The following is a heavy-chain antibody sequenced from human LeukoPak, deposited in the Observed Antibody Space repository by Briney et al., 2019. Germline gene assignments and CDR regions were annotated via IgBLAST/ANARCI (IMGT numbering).Heavy chain of an antibody. CDR1: GYTFTGYY. V-gene: IGHV7-4-1*02. Sequence: ASVKVSCKASGYTFTGYYMHWVRQAPGQGLEWMGWINTNTGNPTYAQGFTGRFVFSLDTSVSTAYLQISSLKAEDTAVYYCARPYYYDSSGYLDYWGQGTLVTVSS. J-gene: IGHJ4*02. D-gene: IGHD3-22*01. CDR2: INTNTGNP. CDR3: ARPYYYDSSGYLDY.